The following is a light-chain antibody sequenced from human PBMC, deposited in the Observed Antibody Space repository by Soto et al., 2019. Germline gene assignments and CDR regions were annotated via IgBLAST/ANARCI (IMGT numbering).Light chain of an antibody. Sequence: AIQMTQSPSSLSASVGDRVTITCRASQDIRYDLGWYQQKPGKAPKLLIYASSILQTGVPSRFSGSGSGTDFTLTISSLQPEDFATYFCLHDYNYPLAFGGGTNV. J-gene: IGKJ4*01. CDR2: ASS. CDR1: QDIRYD. CDR3: LHDYNYPLA. V-gene: IGKV1-6*01.